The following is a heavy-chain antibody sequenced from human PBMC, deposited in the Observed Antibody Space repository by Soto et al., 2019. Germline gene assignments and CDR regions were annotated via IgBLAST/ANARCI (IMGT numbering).Heavy chain of an antibody. J-gene: IGHJ4*02. V-gene: IGHV1-69*13. Sequence: GASVKVSCKASGGTFSSYAISWVRQAPGQGLEWMGGIIPIFGTANYAQKFQGRVTITADESTSTAYMELSSLRSEDTAVYYCARNLPPYCGSTSCYSYWGQGTLVTSPQ. CDR1: GGTFSSYA. D-gene: IGHD2-2*01. CDR3: ARNLPPYCGSTSCYSY. CDR2: IIPIFGTA.